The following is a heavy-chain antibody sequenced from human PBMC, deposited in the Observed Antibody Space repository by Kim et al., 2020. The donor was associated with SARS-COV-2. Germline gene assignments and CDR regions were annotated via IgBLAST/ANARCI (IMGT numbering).Heavy chain of an antibody. D-gene: IGHD6-13*01. CDR2: ISYDGSNK. CDR1: GFTFSSYG. CDR3: AKEGAAASYFDY. J-gene: IGHJ4*02. Sequence: GGSLRLSCAASGFTFSSYGMHWVRQAPGKGLEWVAVISYDGSNKYYADSVKGRFTISRDNSKNTLYLQMNSLRAEDTAVYYCAKEGAAASYFDYWGQGTLVTVSS. V-gene: IGHV3-30*18.